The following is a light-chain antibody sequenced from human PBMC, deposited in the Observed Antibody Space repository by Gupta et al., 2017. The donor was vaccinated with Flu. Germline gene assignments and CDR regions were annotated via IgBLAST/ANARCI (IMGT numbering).Light chain of an antibody. Sequence: QSALTQPASVSGSPGQSITISCPGTSSDVGYYNYVSCYQQHPGKAPKLIIYEVSKRPSGVSNRFSGSKSANTASLTISGRQTEDEADYYCSSYTSRTTWVFGGGTKLTVL. V-gene: IGLV2-14*01. CDR1: SSDVGYYNY. CDR2: EVS. J-gene: IGLJ3*02. CDR3: SSYTSRTTWV.